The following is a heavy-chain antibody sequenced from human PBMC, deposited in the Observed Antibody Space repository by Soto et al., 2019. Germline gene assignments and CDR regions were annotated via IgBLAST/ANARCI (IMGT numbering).Heavy chain of an antibody. V-gene: IGHV3-64*01. J-gene: IGHJ3*02. CDR2: ISSNGDTT. Sequence: PGWSLRLSCAAAGFTFSSYAMHRVRQAPGKGLEYVSSISSNGDTTYYANSVKGRFTVSRDNSKNTLYLQMGSLRVDDMAVYYCARDPFCSSTTCYHAFHIWGQGTMVTVSS. CDR1: GFTFSSYA. D-gene: IGHD2-2*01. CDR3: ARDPFCSSTTCYHAFHI.